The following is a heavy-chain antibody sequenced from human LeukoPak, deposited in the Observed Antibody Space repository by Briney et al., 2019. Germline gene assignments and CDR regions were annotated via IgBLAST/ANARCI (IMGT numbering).Heavy chain of an antibody. CDR2: IIPIFGTA. J-gene: IGHJ5*02. Sequence: SVKVSCKASGGTFSSYAISWVRQAPGQGLEWMGGIIPIFGTANYAQKFQGRVTITADESTSTAYMELSSLRSEDTAVYYCARSQSGSPWFDPWGQGTLVTVSS. CDR1: GGTFSSYA. V-gene: IGHV1-69*13. D-gene: IGHD2-15*01. CDR3: ARSQSGSPWFDP.